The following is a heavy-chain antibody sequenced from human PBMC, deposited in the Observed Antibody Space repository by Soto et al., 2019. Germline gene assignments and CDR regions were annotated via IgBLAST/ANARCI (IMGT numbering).Heavy chain of an antibody. CDR2: IIPTFGTA. V-gene: IGHV1-69*01. CDR3: ARSETAGHRGFDI. D-gene: IGHD6-19*01. Sequence: QVQLVQSGAEMREPGSSVKVSCKASGGTFSSSAINWLRQAPGQGPEWMGGIIPTFGTANYIEKFRGRVTITADASTSTAYMEGSSLTSEYTAMYFCARSETAGHRGFDIWGQGTMVTVSS. J-gene: IGHJ3*02. CDR1: GGTFSSSA.